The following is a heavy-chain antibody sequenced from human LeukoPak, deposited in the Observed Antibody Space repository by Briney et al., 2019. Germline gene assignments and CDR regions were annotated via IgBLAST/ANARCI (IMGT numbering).Heavy chain of an antibody. CDR1: GGSISNYY. D-gene: IGHD5-12*01. J-gene: IGHJ4*02. CDR3: ARGGYSGYDWSDY. CDR2: IYYSGST. V-gene: IGHV4-59*01. Sequence: SETLSLTCTVSGGSISNYYWGWIRQFPGKGLEWIGNIYYSGSTKYNPSLKSRVTISVDTSKNQFSLKLSSVTAADTAVYYCARGGYSGYDWSDYWGQGTLVTVSS.